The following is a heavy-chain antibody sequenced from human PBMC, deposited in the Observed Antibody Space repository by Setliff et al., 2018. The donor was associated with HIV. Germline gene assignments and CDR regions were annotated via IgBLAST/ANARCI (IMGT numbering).Heavy chain of an antibody. Sequence: LRLSCEASGFSLINYGMSWVRQAPGRGLEWVSYIPISETDTYYADSVKGRFSMSRDSAKNSLYLQMSRLRVEDSAVYYCAIDKSGPGDQVEYWGQGTQVTVSS. CDR1: GFSLINYG. CDR3: AIDKSGPGDQVEY. CDR2: IPISETDT. D-gene: IGHD7-27*01. J-gene: IGHJ4*02. V-gene: IGHV3-48*03.